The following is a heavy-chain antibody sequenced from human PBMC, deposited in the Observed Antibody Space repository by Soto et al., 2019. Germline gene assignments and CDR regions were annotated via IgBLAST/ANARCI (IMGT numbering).Heavy chain of an antibody. CDR3: ARLQGLLTAIDY. CDR2: IYSSGTT. V-gene: IGHV4-31*11. J-gene: IGHJ4*02. CDR1: GGSITSGGYY. D-gene: IGHD2-21*02. Sequence: PSETLSLTCAFSGGSITSGGYYWTWIRQHPGKGLEWIGYIYSSGTTYYNPSLKSRVTISGDRSKNQFSMNLSSVTAADTAVYYCARLQGLLTAIDYWGQGTLVTVSS.